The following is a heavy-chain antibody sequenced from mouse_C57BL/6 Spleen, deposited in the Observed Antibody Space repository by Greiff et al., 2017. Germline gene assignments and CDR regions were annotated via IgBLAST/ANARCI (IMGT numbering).Heavy chain of an antibody. CDR3: ARWGQLRLGDY. J-gene: IGHJ2*01. CDR1: GYTFTSHS. D-gene: IGHD3-2*02. Sequence: QVQLPQPGAGFVVPGASVKLSCKASGYTFTSHSMPWVKQRPGQGLEWVGEIDPSDNCTNYTQKVKGQFTMTVDKSSSTAYMQLSSLTSEDSAVYYCARWGQLRLGDYWGQGTTLTGSS. V-gene: IGHV1-69*01. CDR2: IDPSDNCT.